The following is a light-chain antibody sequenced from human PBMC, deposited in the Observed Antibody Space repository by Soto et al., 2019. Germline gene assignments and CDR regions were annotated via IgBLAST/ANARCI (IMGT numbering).Light chain of an antibody. V-gene: IGKV1-12*01. CDR1: QGLSSW. CDR3: QQNYNSLIT. Sequence: DIQMTQSPSSVSASVGDRVTITCRASQGLSSWLAWYQQKPGKAPKLLIYGASNLESGVPSTFSGSGSGTEFTLTISSLQPDDFATYYCQQNYNSLITFGQGTRLEIK. J-gene: IGKJ5*01. CDR2: GAS.